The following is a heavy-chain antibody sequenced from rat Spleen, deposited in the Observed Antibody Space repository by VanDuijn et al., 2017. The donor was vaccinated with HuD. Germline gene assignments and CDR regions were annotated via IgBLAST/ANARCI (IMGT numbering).Heavy chain of an antibody. V-gene: IGHV5S10*01. J-gene: IGHJ4*01. Sequence: EVQLVESDGGLVQPGRSLKLSCVASGFTFTDYNMAWVRQAPTKGLDWVATISFDGSSTYYRDSVKGRVTISRDNAKSTLYLQMDSLRSEDTATYYCATEPYYYSSYIEGVMDAWGQGASVTVSS. CDR1: GFTFTDYN. CDR2: ISFDGSST. CDR3: ATEPYYYSSYIEGVMDA. D-gene: IGHD1-2*01.